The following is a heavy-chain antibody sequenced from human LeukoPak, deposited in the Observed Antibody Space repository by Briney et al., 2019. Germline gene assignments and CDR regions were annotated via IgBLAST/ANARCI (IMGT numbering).Heavy chain of an antibody. CDR2: IYHSGST. CDR3: ARGGLEGYGGNPVAFNI. Sequence: SQTLSLTCTVSGGSISSGGYYWSWIRQPPGKGLEWIGYIYHSGSTYYNPSLKSRVTISVDRSKNQFSLKLSSVTAADTAVYYCARGGLEGYGGNPVAFNIWGQGTMVAVSS. D-gene: IGHD4-23*01. CDR1: GGSISSGGYY. V-gene: IGHV4-30-2*01. J-gene: IGHJ3*02.